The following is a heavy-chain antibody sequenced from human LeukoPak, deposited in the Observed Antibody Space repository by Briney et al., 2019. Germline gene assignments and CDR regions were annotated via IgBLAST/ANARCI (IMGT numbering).Heavy chain of an antibody. CDR1: GGSISSYY. Sequence: SETLSLTCTVSGGSISSYYWSWIRQPPGKGLEWIGYIYYSGSTNYNPSLKSRVTISVDTSKNQFSLKLSSVTAADTAVYYCATTSSGWYDRIDYWGQGTLVTVSS. D-gene: IGHD6-19*01. CDR3: ATTSSGWYDRIDY. J-gene: IGHJ4*02. V-gene: IGHV4-59*01. CDR2: IYYSGST.